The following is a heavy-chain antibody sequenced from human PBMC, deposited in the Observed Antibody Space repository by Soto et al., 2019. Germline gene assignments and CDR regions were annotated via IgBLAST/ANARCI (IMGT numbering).Heavy chain of an antibody. V-gene: IGHV1-2*02. Sequence: ASVKVSCKASGYTFTGYYMHWLRQSPGQGLEWMGWINPNSGGTNYAQKFQGRVTMTRDTSISTAYMELSRLRSDDTAVYYCARADRYCSGGSCYAYYYYGMDVWGQGTTVTVSS. CDR1: GYTFTGYY. CDR2: INPNSGGT. D-gene: IGHD2-15*01. J-gene: IGHJ6*02. CDR3: ARADRYCSGGSCYAYYYYGMDV.